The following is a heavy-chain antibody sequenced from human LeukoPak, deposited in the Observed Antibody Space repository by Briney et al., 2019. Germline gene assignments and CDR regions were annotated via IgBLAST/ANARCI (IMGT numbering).Heavy chain of an antibody. CDR1: GGSISSYY. CDR3: ARLGRGSSHYFDY. CDR2: IYTSGST. J-gene: IGHJ4*02. D-gene: IGHD6-6*01. Sequence: SETLSLTCTVSGGSISSYYWSWIRQPPGKGLQWIGYIYTSGSTNYNPSLKSRVTISVDTSKNQFSLKLSSVTAADTAVYYCARLGRGSSHYFDYWGPGTLVTVSS. V-gene: IGHV4-4*09.